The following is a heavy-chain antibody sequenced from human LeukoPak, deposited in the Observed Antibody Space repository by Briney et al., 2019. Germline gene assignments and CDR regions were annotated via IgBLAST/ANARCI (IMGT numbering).Heavy chain of an antibody. Sequence: GASVKVSCKASGYTFTSYDINWVRQATGQGLEWTGWMNPNSGNTGYAQKFQGRVTMTTDTSTSTAYMELRSLRSDDTAVYYCARIEYSSPYYYYYYYMDVWGKGTTVTVSS. CDR3: ARIEYSSPYYYYYYYMDV. CDR1: GYTFTSYD. D-gene: IGHD6-6*01. V-gene: IGHV1-8*02. J-gene: IGHJ6*03. CDR2: MNPNSGNT.